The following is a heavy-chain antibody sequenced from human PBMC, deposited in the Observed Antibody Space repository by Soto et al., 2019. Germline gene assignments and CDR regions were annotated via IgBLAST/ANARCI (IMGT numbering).Heavy chain of an antibody. CDR3: ARHGETGGGNDCHRHCDS. Sequence: EVQLAESGGDLVQSGGSLRLSCATSGFTFSDYWMNWVRQARGKGLEWVASIRADGGETHYVDSVKGRFTISRDNARKALYWQMNNRRVEDTAVYYCARHGETGGGNDCHRHCDSWGQGSLVSVSS. J-gene: IGHJ4*02. V-gene: IGHV3-7*03. CDR2: IRADGGET. CDR1: GFTFSDYW. D-gene: IGHD5-12*01.